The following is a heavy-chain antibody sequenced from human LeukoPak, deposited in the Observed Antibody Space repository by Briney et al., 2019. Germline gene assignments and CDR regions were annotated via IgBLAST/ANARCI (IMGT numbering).Heavy chain of an antibody. Sequence: GGSLRLSCAASGFTFSDYYMSWIRQAPGKGLEWVSYISSSSSYTNYADSVKGRFTISRDNAKNSLYLQMNSLRAEDTAVYYCARSTVTRYFDLWGRGTLVTVSS. CDR3: ARSTVTRYFDL. CDR2: ISSSSSYT. CDR1: GFTFSDYY. D-gene: IGHD4-17*01. J-gene: IGHJ2*01. V-gene: IGHV3-11*06.